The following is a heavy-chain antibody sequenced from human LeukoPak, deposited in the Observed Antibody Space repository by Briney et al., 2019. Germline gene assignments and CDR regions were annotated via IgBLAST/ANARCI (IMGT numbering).Heavy chain of an antibody. Sequence: GGSLRLSCAASGFTFSSYSMNWVRQAPGKGLEWVSSISSSSSYIYYADSVKGRFTISRDNAKNSLYLQMNSLRAGDTAVYYCARDKAVDEWGDYWGQGTLVTVSS. V-gene: IGHV3-21*01. D-gene: IGHD1-26*01. J-gene: IGHJ4*02. CDR2: ISSSSSYI. CDR3: ARDKAVDEWGDY. CDR1: GFTFSSYS.